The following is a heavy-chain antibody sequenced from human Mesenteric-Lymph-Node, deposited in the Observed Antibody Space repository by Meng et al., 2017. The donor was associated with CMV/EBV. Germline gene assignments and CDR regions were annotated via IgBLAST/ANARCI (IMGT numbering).Heavy chain of an antibody. Sequence: GYTFTGYYMHWVRQAPGQGLEWMGRINPNSGGTNYAQKFQGRVTMTRDTSISTAYMELSRLRSGDTAVYYCARDTFGIAAAGTGGDYWGQGTLVTVSS. J-gene: IGHJ4*02. D-gene: IGHD6-13*01. CDR3: ARDTFGIAAAGTGGDY. CDR1: GYTFTGYY. V-gene: IGHV1-2*06. CDR2: INPNSGGT.